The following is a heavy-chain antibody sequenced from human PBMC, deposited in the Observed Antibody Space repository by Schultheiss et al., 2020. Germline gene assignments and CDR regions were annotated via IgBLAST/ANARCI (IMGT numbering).Heavy chain of an antibody. V-gene: IGHV3-49*03. CDR3: AKGDSSGWSLDYYYMDV. J-gene: IGHJ6*03. CDR2: IRSKAYGGTT. Sequence: GGSLRLSCTASGFTFGDYAMSWFRQAPGKGLEWVGFIRSKAYGGTTEYAASVKGRFTISRDDSKSIAYLQMNSLRAEDTALYYCAKGDSSGWSLDYYYMDVWGKGTTVTVAS. CDR1: GFTFGDYA. D-gene: IGHD6-19*01.